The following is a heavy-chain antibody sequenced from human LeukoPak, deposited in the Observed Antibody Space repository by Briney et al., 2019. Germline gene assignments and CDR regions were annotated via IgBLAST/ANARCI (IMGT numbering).Heavy chain of an antibody. V-gene: IGHV3-21*01. CDR1: GFTFSNYD. D-gene: IGHD6-13*01. J-gene: IGHJ5*02. CDR2: ITTNSRYI. Sequence: GESLILSCAASGFTFSNYDMSWVRQAPGKGLEWVSYITTNSRYIYYADSVKGRFTTSTDNATNSLYLQMNSLIAADTAVYYCARAGAQQMALRQNWCDPWGQGALVTVSS. CDR3: ARAGAQQMALRQNWCDP.